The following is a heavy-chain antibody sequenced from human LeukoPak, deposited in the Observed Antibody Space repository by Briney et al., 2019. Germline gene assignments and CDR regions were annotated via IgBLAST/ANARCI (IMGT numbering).Heavy chain of an antibody. CDR3: ARSSIVTGYCSSASCPYYFDS. Sequence: PGGSLRLSCAASGFTVSSNYMSWVRQAPGKGLEWVSDIYSGGSTYYADSVKGRFTISRDNSKNTLFLQMNSLRAEDTAVYYCARSSIVTGYCSSASCPYYFDSWGQGTLVTVSS. CDR1: GFTVSSNY. V-gene: IGHV3-66*01. D-gene: IGHD2-2*01. CDR2: IYSGGST. J-gene: IGHJ4*02.